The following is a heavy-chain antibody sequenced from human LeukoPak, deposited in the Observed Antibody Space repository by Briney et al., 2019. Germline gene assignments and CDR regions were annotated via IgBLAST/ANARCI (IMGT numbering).Heavy chain of an antibody. CDR3: ARSNGIVAVIKSAVAYYFDY. Sequence: GGSLRLSCAASGFTFSTYSMNWVRQAPGKGLEWLSSISSSSSYINYADSVEGRFTISRDNAKNSLYLQMNSVRAEDTAVYYCARSNGIVAVIKSAVAYYFDYWGQGTLVTVSS. D-gene: IGHD3-22*01. J-gene: IGHJ4*02. CDR1: GFTFSTYS. CDR2: ISSSSSYI. V-gene: IGHV3-21*01.